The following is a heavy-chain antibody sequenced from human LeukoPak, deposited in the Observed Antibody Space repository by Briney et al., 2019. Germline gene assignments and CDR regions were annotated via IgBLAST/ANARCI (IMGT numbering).Heavy chain of an antibody. V-gene: IGHV4-34*09. CDR1: GGSFSSYY. D-gene: IGHD3-10*01. CDR2: INHSGST. CDR3: ARDLGFGELDY. J-gene: IGHJ4*02. Sequence: PSETLSLTCAVYGGSFSSYYWTWIRQPPGKGLEWIGEINHSGSTNYNPSLKSRVTISIDTSKNQFSLKLSSVTAADTAVYYCARDLGFGELDYWGQGTLVTVSS.